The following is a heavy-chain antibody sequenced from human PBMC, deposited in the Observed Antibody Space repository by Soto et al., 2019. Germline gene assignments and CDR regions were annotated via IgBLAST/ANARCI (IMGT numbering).Heavy chain of an antibody. CDR3: ARTTRRVVAATGWFDP. CDR1: GGSISSSSYY. J-gene: IGHJ5*02. V-gene: IGHV4-39*01. D-gene: IGHD2-15*01. Sequence: QLQLQESGPGLVKPSETLSLTCTVSGGSISSSSYYWGWIRQPPGKGREWIGSIYYSGSTYYNPSLNSRVTISVETSKNQFSLKLSSVTAADTAVYYCARTTRRVVAATGWFDPWGQGTLVTVSS. CDR2: IYYSGST.